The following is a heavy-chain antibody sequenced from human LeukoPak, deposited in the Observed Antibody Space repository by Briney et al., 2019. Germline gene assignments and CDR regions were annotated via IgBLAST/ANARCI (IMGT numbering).Heavy chain of an antibody. CDR2: IYYSGST. J-gene: IGHJ4*02. CDR3: AKDSLYGSGSSHFDY. Sequence: SETLSLTCTVSGGSISSYYWSWIRQPPGKGLEWIGYIYYSGSTNYNPSLKSRVTISVDTSKNQFSLKLSSVTAADTAVYYCAKDSLYGSGSSHFDYWGQGTLVTVSS. CDR1: GGSISSYY. V-gene: IGHV4-59*01. D-gene: IGHD3-10*01.